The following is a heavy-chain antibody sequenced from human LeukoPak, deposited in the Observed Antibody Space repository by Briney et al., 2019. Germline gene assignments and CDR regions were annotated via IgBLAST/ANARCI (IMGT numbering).Heavy chain of an antibody. CDR2: INPNSGGT. CDR3: ARALSWDRLGLLTVVY. J-gene: IGHJ4*02. V-gene: IGHV1-2*02. Sequence: ASVKVSCKASGYTFTGYYMHWVRQAPGQGLEWMGWINPNSGGTNYAQKFQGGVTMTRDTSISTAYMELSRLRSDDTAVYYCARALSWDRLGLLTVVYWGQGTLVTVSS. CDR1: GYTFTGYY. D-gene: IGHD1-26*01.